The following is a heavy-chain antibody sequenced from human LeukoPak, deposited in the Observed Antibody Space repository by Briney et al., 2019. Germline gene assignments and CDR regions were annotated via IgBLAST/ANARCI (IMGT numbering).Heavy chain of an antibody. V-gene: IGHV4-39*07. J-gene: IGHJ4*02. D-gene: IGHD6-6*01. CDR2: INHSGST. CDR3: ARGSSSRDLDY. Sequence: SETLSLTCTVSGGSISSGSYYWSWIRQPPGKGLEWIGEINHSGSTNYNPSLKSRVTISVDTSKNQFSLKLSSVTAADTAVYYCARGSSSRDLDYWGQGTLVTVSS. CDR1: GGSISSGSYY.